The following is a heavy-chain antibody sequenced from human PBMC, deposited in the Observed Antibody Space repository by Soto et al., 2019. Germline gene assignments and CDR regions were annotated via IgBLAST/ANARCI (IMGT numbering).Heavy chain of an antibody. CDR3: AKDLRGHKTYYYDSSGSLPAGYFDY. CDR2: ISSSSSYI. D-gene: IGHD3-22*01. Sequence: PGGSLRLSCAASGFTFSSYSMNWVRQAPGKGLEWVSSISSSSSYIYYADSVKGRFTISRDNAKNSLYLQMNSLRAEDTAVYYCAKDLRGHKTYYYDSSGSLPAGYFDYWGQGTLVTVSS. J-gene: IGHJ4*02. V-gene: IGHV3-21*04. CDR1: GFTFSSYS.